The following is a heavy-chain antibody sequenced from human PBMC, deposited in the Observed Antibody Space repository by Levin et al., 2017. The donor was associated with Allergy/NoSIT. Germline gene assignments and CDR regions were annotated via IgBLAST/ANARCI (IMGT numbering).Heavy chain of an antibody. V-gene: IGHV4-59*08. D-gene: IGHD3-22*01. J-gene: IGHJ3*01. CDR1: GGSISNYY. CDR2: IYYSGST. Sequence: SQTLSLTCTVSGGSISNYYWSWIRQPPGKGLEWIGYIYYSGSTNYNPSLNSRVTISVDTSKNQFSLKLSSVTAADTAVYYCARGDYYDSSGNNAFDVWGQGTVVTVSS. CDR3: ARGDYYDSSGNNAFDV.